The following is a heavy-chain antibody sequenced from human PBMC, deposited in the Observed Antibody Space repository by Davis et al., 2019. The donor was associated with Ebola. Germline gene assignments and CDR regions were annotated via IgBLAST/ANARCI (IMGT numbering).Heavy chain of an antibody. V-gene: IGHV1-2*02. J-gene: IGHJ5*02. Sequence: ASVKVSCKASGYSFTGYYMHWVRQAPGQGLEWMGWINPNSGGTNYAQKFQGRVTMTRDTSTSTVYMELSSLRSEDTAVYYCARGGITIFGVVTTGSRWFDPWGQGTLVTVSS. CDR3: ARGGITIFGVVTTGSRWFDP. CDR2: INPNSGGT. CDR1: GYSFTGYY. D-gene: IGHD3-3*01.